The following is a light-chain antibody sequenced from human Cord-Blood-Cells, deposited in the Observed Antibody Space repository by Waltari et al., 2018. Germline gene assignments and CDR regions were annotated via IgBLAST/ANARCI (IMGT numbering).Light chain of an antibody. CDR3: SSYTSSSTYV. CDR2: DFS. V-gene: IGLV2-14*01. J-gene: IGLJ1*01. CDR1: SSDVGGYNY. Sequence: QSALTQPASVSGSPGQSITISCTGTSSDVGGYNYVSWYQQHPGKAPKLMSYDFSNRPSGVSNRFSGSKSGNTASLTISGLQAEDEADYYCSSYTSSSTYVFGTGTKVTVL.